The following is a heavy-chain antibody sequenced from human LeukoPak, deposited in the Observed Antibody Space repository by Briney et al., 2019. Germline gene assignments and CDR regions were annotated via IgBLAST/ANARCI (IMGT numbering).Heavy chain of an antibody. Sequence: PGGSLRLSCAASGFTFSSYDMTWVRQAPGQGLGWVSGISGSAGSKDYADSVKGRFTVSRDNSKNTLYLQMSSLRADDTAVYYCAKGSGAYAYLFDYWGRGTLVTVSS. V-gene: IGHV3-23*01. D-gene: IGHD2-15*01. CDR3: AKGSGAYAYLFDY. CDR1: GFTFSSYD. J-gene: IGHJ4*02. CDR2: ISGSAGSK.